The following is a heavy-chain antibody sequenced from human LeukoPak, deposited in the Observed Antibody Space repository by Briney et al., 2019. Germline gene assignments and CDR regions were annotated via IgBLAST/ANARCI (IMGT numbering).Heavy chain of an antibody. J-gene: IGHJ6*03. CDR1: GYSINSGYY. Sequence: SETLSLTCTVSGYSINSGYYWGWIRQPPGKGLEWIGSIYHSGSTYYNPSLKSRVTISVDTSKNQFSLELSSVTAADTAVYYCARFQSRLYYYYMDVWGKGTTVTVSS. V-gene: IGHV4-38-2*02. CDR2: IYHSGST. CDR3: ARFQSRLYYYYMDV.